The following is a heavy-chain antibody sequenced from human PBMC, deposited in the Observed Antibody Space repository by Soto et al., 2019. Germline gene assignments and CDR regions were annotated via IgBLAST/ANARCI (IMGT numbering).Heavy chain of an antibody. V-gene: IGHV3-15*01. CDR3: ATEGYCTSTTCEAFDS. D-gene: IGHD2-2*01. J-gene: IGHJ4*02. CDR2: IKSKVDGETT. Sequence: GGSLRLSCAASGFTFNNAWMNWVRQAPGKGLEWVGRIKSKVDGETTHYAAPVKGRFTISRDDSKNTVSLQMNSLKTEDTAVYYCATEGYCTSTTCEAFDSWGQGTLVTVSS. CDR1: GFTFNNAW.